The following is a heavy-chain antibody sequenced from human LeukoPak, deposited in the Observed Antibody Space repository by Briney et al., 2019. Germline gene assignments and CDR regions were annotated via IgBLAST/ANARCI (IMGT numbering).Heavy chain of an antibody. J-gene: IGHJ4*02. V-gene: IGHV3-7*01. Sequence: GGSLRLSCGASGFTFRSYWMNWVRQAPGKGLEWVANIKQDGSEKYYVDSVKGRFTISRDNAKNSLYLQMNSLRAEDTALYYCAREERRRYYDFWSGYQDFAFDYWGQGTLVTVSS. CDR3: AREERRRYYDFWSGYQDFAFDY. CDR2: IKQDGSEK. CDR1: GFTFRSYW. D-gene: IGHD3-3*01.